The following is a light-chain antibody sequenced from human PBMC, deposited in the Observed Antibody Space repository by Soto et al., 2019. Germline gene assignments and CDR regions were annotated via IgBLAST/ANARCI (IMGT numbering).Light chain of an antibody. CDR3: QQYNTYPLT. Sequence: DIQMTQSPSTLSASVGDSVTITCRASQSISPWLAWYQQKPGKAPTLLIYKASSLEGGVPSWFSGSGSGTDFNITISSLQPDDFATYDCQQYNTYPLTCDGGPTVEIK. CDR1: QSISPW. J-gene: IGKJ4*01. CDR2: KAS. V-gene: IGKV1-5*03.